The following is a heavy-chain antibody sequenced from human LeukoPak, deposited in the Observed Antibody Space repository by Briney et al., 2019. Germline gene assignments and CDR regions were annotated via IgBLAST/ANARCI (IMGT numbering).Heavy chain of an antibody. D-gene: IGHD3-3*01. CDR3: ARAGITIFGVVQPLDY. CDR1: GYTFTTYW. J-gene: IGHJ4*02. Sequence: GESLKISCKGSGYTFTTYWIGWVRQMPGKGLEWMGIIYPGDSDTRYSPSFQGQITISADKSISTAYLQWSSLKASDTAMYYCARAGITIFGVVQPLDYWGQGTLVTVSS. CDR2: IYPGDSDT. V-gene: IGHV5-51*01.